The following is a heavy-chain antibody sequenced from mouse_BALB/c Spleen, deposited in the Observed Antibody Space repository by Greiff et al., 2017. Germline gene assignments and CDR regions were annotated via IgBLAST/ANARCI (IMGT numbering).Heavy chain of an antibody. J-gene: IGHJ4*01. CDR3: AKTARATGDYYAMDY. CDR2: ISSGGSYT. V-gene: IGHV5-6*01. Sequence: EVQLVESGADLVKPGGSLKLSCAASGFTFSSYGMSWVRQTPDKRLEWVATISSGGSYTYYPDSVKGRFTISRDNAKNTLYLQMSSLKSEDTAMYYCAKTARATGDYYAMDYWGQGTSVTVSS. D-gene: IGHD3-2*01. CDR1: GFTFSSYG.